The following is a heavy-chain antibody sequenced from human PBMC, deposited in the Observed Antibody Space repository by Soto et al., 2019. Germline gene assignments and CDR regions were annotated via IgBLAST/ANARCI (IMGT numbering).Heavy chain of an antibody. CDR2: IWYDGSNK. J-gene: IGHJ6*03. D-gene: IGHD6-13*01. V-gene: IGHV3-33*01. CDR3: ARGPKKAAAPGIYYMDV. CDR1: GFTFSSYG. Sequence: GGSLRLSCAASGFTFSSYGMHWVRQAPGKGLEWVAVIWYDGSNKYYADSVKGRFTISRDNSKNTLYLQMNSLRAEDTAVYYCARGPKKAAAPGIYYMDVWGKGTTVTVSS.